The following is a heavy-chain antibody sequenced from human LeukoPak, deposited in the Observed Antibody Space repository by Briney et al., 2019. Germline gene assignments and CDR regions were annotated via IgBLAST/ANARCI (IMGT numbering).Heavy chain of an antibody. V-gene: IGHV3-23*01. CDR2: ISGSGGST. J-gene: IGHJ6*03. CDR1: GFTFSSYA. D-gene: IGHD2-2*01. CDR3: AKVLGYCSSTSCYDYMDV. Sequence: GGSLRLSCAASGFTFSSYAMSWVRQAPGKGLEWVSAISGSGGSTYYADSVKGRFTISRDNSKNTLYLQMNSLRAEDTAVYYCAKVLGYCSSTSCYDYMDVWGKGTTVTVSS.